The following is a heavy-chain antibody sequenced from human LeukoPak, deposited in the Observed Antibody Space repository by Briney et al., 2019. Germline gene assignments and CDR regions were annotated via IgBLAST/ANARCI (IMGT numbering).Heavy chain of an antibody. Sequence: GGSLRLSCAASGFTFNTYTMNWVRQAPGKGLEWVSYISSSGSTIYYADSVKGRFTISRDNAKNSLYLQMNSLRAEDTAVYYCAREVMTTVTTGVDNWFDPWGQGTLVTVSS. V-gene: IGHV3-48*04. CDR3: AREVMTTVTTGVDNWFDP. CDR2: ISSSGSTI. D-gene: IGHD4-17*01. J-gene: IGHJ5*02. CDR1: GFTFNTYT.